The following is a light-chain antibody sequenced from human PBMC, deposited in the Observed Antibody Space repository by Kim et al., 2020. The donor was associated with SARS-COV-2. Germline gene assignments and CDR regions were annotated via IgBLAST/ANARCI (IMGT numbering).Light chain of an antibody. CDR1: QSVSNYY. V-gene: IGKV3-20*01. J-gene: IGKJ4*01. Sequence: SRGERATLSCRANQSVSNYYLAWNPRKPGQAPRHLIYAASTRATGIPDRFAGSGSGTDFTLTISRLESEDFAVYYCQQYGGAPPLTFGGGTKLEI. CDR2: AAS. CDR3: QQYGGAPPLT.